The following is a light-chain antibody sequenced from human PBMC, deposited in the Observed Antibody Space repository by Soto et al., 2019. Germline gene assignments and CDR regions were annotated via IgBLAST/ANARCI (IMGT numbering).Light chain of an antibody. CDR1: QTVRTN. Sequence: MTQSPSSVSASVGDRVTLTCRASQTVRTNLAWYQQKPGQTPRLLIYGVSTRATNVPDRFSGGGSGTDFTLTISNMQSEDFAIYYCQQYQSLWTFGQGTKVDIK. CDR3: QQYQSLWT. CDR2: GVS. J-gene: IGKJ1*01. V-gene: IGKV3-15*01.